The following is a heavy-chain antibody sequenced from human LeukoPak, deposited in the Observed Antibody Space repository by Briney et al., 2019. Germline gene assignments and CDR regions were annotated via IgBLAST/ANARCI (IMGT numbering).Heavy chain of an antibody. Sequence: GFLRLSCAASGFTFSDYYMSWIRQAPGKGLEWVSYISSSGSTIYYADSVKGRFTISRDNAKNSLYLQMNSLRAEDTAVYYCARTGYSYGSYYYMDVWGKGTTVTVSS. CDR3: ARTGYSYGSYYYMDV. V-gene: IGHV3-11*04. J-gene: IGHJ6*03. CDR2: ISSSGSTI. D-gene: IGHD5-18*01. CDR1: GFTFSDYY.